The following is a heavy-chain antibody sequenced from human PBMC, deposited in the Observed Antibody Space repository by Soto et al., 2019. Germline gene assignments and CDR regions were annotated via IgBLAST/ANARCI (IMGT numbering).Heavy chain of an antibody. Sequence: SETLSLTCTVSGGSISSYYWSWIRQPPGKGLEWIGYIYYSGSTNYNPSLKSRVTISVDTSKNQFSLKLSSVTAADTAVYYCARVGRTYYYGSGGPNWFDPWGQGTLVTVSS. CDR3: ARVGRTYYYGSGGPNWFDP. CDR2: IYYSGST. J-gene: IGHJ5*02. D-gene: IGHD3-10*01. CDR1: GGSISSYY. V-gene: IGHV4-59*12.